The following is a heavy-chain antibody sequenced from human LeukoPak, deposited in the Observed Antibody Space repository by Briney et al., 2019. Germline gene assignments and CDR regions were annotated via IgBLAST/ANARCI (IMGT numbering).Heavy chain of an antibody. D-gene: IGHD4-11*01. Sequence: SETLSLTCAVYGGSFSGYYWSWIRQPPGKGLEWSGEINHSGSTNYNPSLKSRVTISVDKSKNQFSLKLSSVTAADTAVYYCARRTTVTIPFGFWGQGTLVTVSS. CDR2: INHSGST. CDR1: GGSFSGYY. V-gene: IGHV4-34*01. J-gene: IGHJ4*02. CDR3: ARRTTVTIPFGF.